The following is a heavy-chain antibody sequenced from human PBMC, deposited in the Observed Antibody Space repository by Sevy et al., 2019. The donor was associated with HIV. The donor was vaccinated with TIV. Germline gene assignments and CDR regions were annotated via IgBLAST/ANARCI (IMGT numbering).Heavy chain of an antibody. J-gene: IGHJ4*02. D-gene: IGHD2-2*02. CDR1: GFTFSSYE. CDR3: ARLYGDYVDY. Sequence: GGSLRLSCAASGFTFSSYEMNWVRQAPGKGLEWVSYISSSGSTIYYADSVKGRFTISRDNAKNSLYLQMNGLRAEDTAVYYCARLYGDYVDYWGQGTLVTVSS. CDR2: ISSSGSTI. V-gene: IGHV3-48*03.